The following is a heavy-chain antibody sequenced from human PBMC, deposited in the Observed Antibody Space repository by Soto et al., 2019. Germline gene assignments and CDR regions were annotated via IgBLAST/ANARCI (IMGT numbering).Heavy chain of an antibody. D-gene: IGHD1-20*01. CDR3: ARPSIPGTTGLFEDWFDP. CDR1: GGTFSSYA. V-gene: IGHV1-69*01. CDR2: IIPIFGTA. J-gene: IGHJ5*02. Sequence: QVQLVQSGAEVKKPGSSVKVSCKASGGTFSSYAISWVRQAPGQGLEWMGGIIPIFGTANYAQKFQGRVTIAADESTSTAYMELSSLRSEDMAVYYCARPSIPGTTGLFEDWFDPWGQGTLVTVSS.